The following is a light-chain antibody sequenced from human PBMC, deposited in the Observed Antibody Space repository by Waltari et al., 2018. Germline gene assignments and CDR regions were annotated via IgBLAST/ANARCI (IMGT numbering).Light chain of an antibody. CDR2: AAS. Sequence: DIQMTQSPSSLSASVGDGVTITCRASQSSSDYLNWYQQKPGKAPKLLIYAASTLQSGVPSRFSGSGSGTDFALTISSLQPEDFATYYCQQSYSFGQGTRLEIK. V-gene: IGKV1-39*01. CDR3: QQSYS. J-gene: IGKJ5*01. CDR1: QSSSDY.